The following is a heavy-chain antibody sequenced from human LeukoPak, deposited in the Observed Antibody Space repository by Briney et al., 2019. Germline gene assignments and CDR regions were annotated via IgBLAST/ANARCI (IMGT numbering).Heavy chain of an antibody. CDR2: INPGDSDT. J-gene: IGHJ5*02. D-gene: IGHD3-10*01. Sequence: GESLKISCQASGYSFTSSWIGWARQLPGKGLEWMAIINPGDSDTRYSPSFQGQVTISADKSISTVYLQWGSLKASDAAMYYCARQPGAGWFDPWGQGTLVTVSS. CDR1: GYSFTSSW. CDR3: ARQPGAGWFDP. V-gene: IGHV5-51*01.